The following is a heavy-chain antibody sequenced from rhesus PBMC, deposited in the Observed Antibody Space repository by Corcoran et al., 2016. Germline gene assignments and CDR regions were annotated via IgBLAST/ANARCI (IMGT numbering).Heavy chain of an antibody. D-gene: IGHD5-42*01. CDR1: GFTFSSYW. Sequence: EVQLVESGGGLAKPGGSLRLSCAASGFTFSSYWMNWVRQSPGKGLEWVSVINRGGCSTYSADSVKGRFTISRDNSKNTLSLQMNSLRAEDTAVYYCAKSVRGYWIDYWGQGVLVTVSS. CDR2: INRGGCST. J-gene: IGHJ4*01. V-gene: IGHV3S42*01. CDR3: AKSVRGYWIDY.